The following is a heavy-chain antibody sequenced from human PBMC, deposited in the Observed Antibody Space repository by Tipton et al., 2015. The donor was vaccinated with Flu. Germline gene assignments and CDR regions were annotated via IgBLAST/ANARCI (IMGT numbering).Heavy chain of an antibody. V-gene: IGHV4-31*03. CDR2: IYSSGTT. J-gene: IGHJ4*02. CDR3: ARKYCSGGSCYHFDY. D-gene: IGHD2-15*01. Sequence: TLSLTCTVSGDSISSGGHYWSWIRQHPGKGLEWIGYIYSSGTTHYNPSLKSRVTIPLDTPKNHFSLKLSSVTAADTAVYYCARKYCSGGSCYHFDYWGQGTLVTVSS. CDR1: GDSISSGGHY.